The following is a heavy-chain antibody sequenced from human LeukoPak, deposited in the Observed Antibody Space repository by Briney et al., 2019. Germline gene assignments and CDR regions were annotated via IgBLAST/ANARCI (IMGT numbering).Heavy chain of an antibody. V-gene: IGHV3-30*02. CDR2: IRYDGGNE. J-gene: IGHJ4*02. D-gene: IGHD4-11*01. CDR3: TKLASVSTDY. CDR1: GFTFNIYD. Sequence: GESLRLSCAVSGFTFNIYDMYWVRLAPGKGLEWVAFIRYDGGNEYYADSVKGRFTISRDNSKNTLYLQMNSLRPEDTAVYYCTKLASVSTDYWGQGTLVTVSS.